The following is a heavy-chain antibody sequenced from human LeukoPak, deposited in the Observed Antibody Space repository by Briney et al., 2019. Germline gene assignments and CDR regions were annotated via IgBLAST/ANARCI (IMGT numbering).Heavy chain of an antibody. V-gene: IGHV4-34*01. CDR1: GGSFSDYY. CDR2: INHSGST. Sequence: PSETLSLTCAVYGGSFSDYYWSWIRQPPGKGLEWIGEINHSGSTDYNPSLKSRVTISVDTSKNQFSLKLSSVTAADTAVYYCARTTEGGYTYGYFYYYYMDVWGKGTTVTISS. CDR3: ARTTEGGYTYGYFYYYYMDV. D-gene: IGHD5-18*01. J-gene: IGHJ6*03.